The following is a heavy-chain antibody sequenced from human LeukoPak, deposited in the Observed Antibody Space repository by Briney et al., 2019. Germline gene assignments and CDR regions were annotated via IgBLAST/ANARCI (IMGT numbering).Heavy chain of an antibody. CDR3: AKGSVAAGVTCIDC. D-gene: IGHD6-13*01. V-gene: IGHV3-23*01. CDR2: ISGSGGST. CDR1: GFTFSRYA. J-gene: IGHJ4*02. Sequence: GGSLRLSCAASGFTFSRYAMSWVRQAPGKGLEWVSVISGSGGSTYYADSVKGRFTISRDKSKNTLFLQMNSLRAEDTAVYYCAKGSVAAGVTCIDCWGQGTLVTVSS.